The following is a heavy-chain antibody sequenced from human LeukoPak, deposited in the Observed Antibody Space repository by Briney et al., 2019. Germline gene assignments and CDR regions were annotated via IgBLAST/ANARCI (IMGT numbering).Heavy chain of an antibody. Sequence: PGGSLRLSCAASGFTFSSYGMHWVRQAPGKGLEWVAVISYDGSNKYYADSVKGRFTISRDNSKNTLYLQMNSLRAEDTAVYYCAKFFDWEGYGMDVWGQGTTVNVSS. V-gene: IGHV3-30*18. D-gene: IGHD3-9*01. CDR1: GFTFSSYG. J-gene: IGHJ6*02. CDR3: AKFFDWEGYGMDV. CDR2: ISYDGSNK.